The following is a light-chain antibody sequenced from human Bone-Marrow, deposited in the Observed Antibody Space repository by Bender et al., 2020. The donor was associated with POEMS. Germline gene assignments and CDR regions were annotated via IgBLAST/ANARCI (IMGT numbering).Light chain of an antibody. Sequence: QSVLTQPPSVSGAPGQRVTISCTGSTSNIGAGYDVHWYQQLPGKSPKLLIYGNMNRPSGVPDRFSGSKSGTSASLAITGLQAEDEADYYCSSFTTRTTLVFGGGTKLTVL. CDR2: GNM. V-gene: IGLV1-40*01. CDR1: TSNIGAGYD. CDR3: SSFTTRTTLV. J-gene: IGLJ2*01.